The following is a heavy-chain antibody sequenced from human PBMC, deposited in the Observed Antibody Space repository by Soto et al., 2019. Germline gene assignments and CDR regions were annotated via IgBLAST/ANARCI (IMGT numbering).Heavy chain of an antibody. CDR3: ATGRKMADFNWFDP. CDR2: FDPEDGET. Sequence: ASVKVSCKVSGYTLTELSMHWVRQAPGKGLEWMGGFDPEDGETIYAQKFQGRVTMTEDTSTDTAYMELGSLRSEDTAVYYCATGRKMADFNWFDPWGQGTLVTVSS. J-gene: IGHJ5*02. CDR1: GYTLTELS. V-gene: IGHV1-24*01.